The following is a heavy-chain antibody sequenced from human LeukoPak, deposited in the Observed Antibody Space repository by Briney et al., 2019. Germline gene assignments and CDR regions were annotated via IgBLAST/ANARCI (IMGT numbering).Heavy chain of an antibody. V-gene: IGHV1-69*13. CDR3: AREVTPGYYMDV. J-gene: IGHJ6*03. CDR2: IIPIFGTA. CDR1: GGTFSSYA. D-gene: IGHD4-23*01. Sequence: SVKVSCKASGGTFSSYAISWVRQAPGQGLEWMGGIIPIFGTANYAQKFQGRVTITADESTSTAYMELSSLRSEDTAVYYCAREVTPGYYMDVWGKGTTVTISS.